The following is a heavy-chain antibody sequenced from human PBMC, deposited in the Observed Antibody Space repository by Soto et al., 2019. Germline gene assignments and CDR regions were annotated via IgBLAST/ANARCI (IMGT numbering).Heavy chain of an antibody. CDR2: INAGNGNT. CDR1: GYTFTSYA. D-gene: IGHD5-18*01. J-gene: IGHJ5*02. Sequence: ASVKVSCKASGYTFTSYAMHWVRQAPGQRLEWMGWINAGNGNTKYSQKFQGRVTITRDTSASTAYMELSSLRSEDTAVYYCARNSQLGYSYGWFDPWGQGTLVT. CDR3: ARNSQLGYSYGWFDP. V-gene: IGHV1-3*01.